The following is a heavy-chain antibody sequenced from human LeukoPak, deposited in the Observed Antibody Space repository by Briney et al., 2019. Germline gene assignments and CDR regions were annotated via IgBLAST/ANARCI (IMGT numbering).Heavy chain of an antibody. CDR3: ARGTSRAAAGPSV. J-gene: IGHJ4*02. CDR1: GLTFSSYW. Sequence: GGSLRLSCAASGLTFSSYWMHWVRQAPGKGLVWVSRINSDGSSTSYADSVKGRFTISRDNAKNTLYLQMNSLRAEDTAVYYCARGTSRAAAGPSVWGQGTLVTVSS. CDR2: INSDGSST. V-gene: IGHV3-74*01. D-gene: IGHD6-13*01.